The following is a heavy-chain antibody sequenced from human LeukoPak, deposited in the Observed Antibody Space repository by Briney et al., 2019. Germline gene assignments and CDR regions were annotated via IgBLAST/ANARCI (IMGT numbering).Heavy chain of an antibody. CDR3: AKHRGSYGDFIFLDF. CDR2: FSGGDSST. Sequence: GGSLRLSCAASGFTFSSYAMSWVRQAPGKGLEWVSVFSGGDSSTYYAHSVEGRFTISRDNSKNTLYLQMNSLRVEDTAVYYCAKHRGSYGDFIFLDFWGQGTLVTVSS. V-gene: IGHV3-23*01. J-gene: IGHJ4*02. CDR1: GFTFSSYA. D-gene: IGHD2-21*02.